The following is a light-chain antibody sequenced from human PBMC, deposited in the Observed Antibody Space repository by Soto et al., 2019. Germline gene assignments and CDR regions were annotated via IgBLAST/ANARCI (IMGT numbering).Light chain of an antibody. CDR2: GAS. CDR1: QSLSSTY. CDR3: HQYDSSPNP. Sequence: EIELTQSPGTLSLSPGERATLSCRASQSLSSTYFAWYQQKPGQAPPLLFYGASSRSTGIPNRFSGSGSGTDVTLTISRLEPDDVASYYCHQYDSSPNPLGQGTNLEIK. V-gene: IGKV3-20*01. J-gene: IGKJ2*01.